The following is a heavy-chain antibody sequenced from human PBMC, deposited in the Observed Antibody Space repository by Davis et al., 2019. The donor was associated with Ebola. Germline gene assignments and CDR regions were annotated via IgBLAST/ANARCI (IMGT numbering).Heavy chain of an antibody. CDR2: IKHNGRT. Sequence: PGGSLRLSCAVYGGSFSTYYWTWIRQPPGKGLEWIGEIKHNGRTNYNPSLKSRVTISIDTSKNQFSLKLSSVTAADTAVYYCAKLRGIEATFSQYYYMDVWGKGTTVTVSS. D-gene: IGHD5-12*01. V-gene: IGHV4-34*01. CDR1: GGSFSTYY. CDR3: AKLRGIEATFSQYYYMDV. J-gene: IGHJ6*03.